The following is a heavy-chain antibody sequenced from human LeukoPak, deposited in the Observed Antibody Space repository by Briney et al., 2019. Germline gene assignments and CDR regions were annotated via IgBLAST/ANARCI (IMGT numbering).Heavy chain of an antibody. J-gene: IGHJ5*02. Sequence: GGSLRLSCTASGFTFSNFWMGWVRQAPGKGLEWVANIKQDETEKFYLGSVKGRFTISRDNAKNSLYLQMNSLRVEDTAVYSCAXXXXTSNHMSIFDPWGQGTLVTVSS. CDR3: AXXXXTSNHMSIFDP. V-gene: IGHV3-7*01. CDR2: IKQDETEK. CDR1: GFTFSNFW. D-gene: IGHD3-3*02.